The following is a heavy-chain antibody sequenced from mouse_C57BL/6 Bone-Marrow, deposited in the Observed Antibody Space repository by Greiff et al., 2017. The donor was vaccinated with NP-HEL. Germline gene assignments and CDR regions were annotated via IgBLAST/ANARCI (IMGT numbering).Heavy chain of an antibody. J-gene: IGHJ4*01. D-gene: IGHD1-1*01. Sequence: VQLKQSGAELVRPGASVKLSCTASGFNIKDDYMHWVKQRPEQGLEWIGWIDPENGDTEYASKFQGKVTITADTSSNTAYLQLSSLTSADTAVDYCTTMITPVVAREYYAMDYWGQGTPVTVSS. CDR1: GFNIKDDY. CDR3: TTMITPVVAREYYAMDY. CDR2: IDPENGDT. V-gene: IGHV14-4*01.